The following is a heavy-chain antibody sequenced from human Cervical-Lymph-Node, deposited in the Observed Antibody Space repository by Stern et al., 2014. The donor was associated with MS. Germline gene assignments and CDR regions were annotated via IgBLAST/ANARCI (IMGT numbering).Heavy chain of an antibody. D-gene: IGHD3-10*01. Sequence: QVQLQESGPGLVKPSETLSLRCTVSGGSLSGYYWSWVRQPPGKGLEWIGCIYYSGNANYNTSLKSRATMSVDTSKNQFSLRLSSVTAADTAVYYCARDCGSGDIDYGMDVWGQGTTVIVTS. V-gene: IGHV4-59*01. CDR2: IYYSGNA. CDR3: ARDCGSGDIDYGMDV. CDR1: GGSLSGYY. J-gene: IGHJ6*02.